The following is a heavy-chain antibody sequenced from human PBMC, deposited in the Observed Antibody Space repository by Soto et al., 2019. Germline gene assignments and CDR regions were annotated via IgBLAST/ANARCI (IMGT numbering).Heavy chain of an antibody. CDR3: TKARFYFDSSPYDS. Sequence: RLSCAASGFTFDDYALHWVRQSSGKGPEWVSLISADGSDPYYADSVKGRFTISRDNRKDSLYLQMNSLRPEDSAIYYCTKARFYFDSSPYDSWGQGTLVTVSS. J-gene: IGHJ4*02. V-gene: IGHV3-43D*03. CDR1: GFTFDDYA. D-gene: IGHD3-22*01. CDR2: ISADGSDP.